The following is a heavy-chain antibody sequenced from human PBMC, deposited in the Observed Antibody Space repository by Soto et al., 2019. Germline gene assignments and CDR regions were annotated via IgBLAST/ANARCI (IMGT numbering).Heavy chain of an antibody. V-gene: IGHV3-30*18. Sequence: QVHLVESGGGVVQPGRSLRLSCAASGLTFSNYDMHWVRQVPGKGLEWVSVTSYDGSNKYYSDSVKGRFIISRDNSKNTLFLQMNSLRAEDTAVYYCAKINLMSFDIWGQGTMLTVSS. CDR1: GLTFSNYD. J-gene: IGHJ3*02. CDR2: TSYDGSNK. CDR3: AKINLMSFDI.